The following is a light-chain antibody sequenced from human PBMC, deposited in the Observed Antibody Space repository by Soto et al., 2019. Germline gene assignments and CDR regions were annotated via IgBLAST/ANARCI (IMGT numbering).Light chain of an antibody. V-gene: IGKV3-11*01. CDR1: QTVTSS. Sequence: EIVLTQSPATLSLSPGDTATLSCRASQTVTSSLAWFQQRPGQAPRLLIYDVSRRAPAIPARFSGSGSGTDFTLTISSLEPEDFAIYYCQQYYEFPLTFGGGTKVQIK. CDR2: DVS. J-gene: IGKJ4*01. CDR3: QQYYEFPLT.